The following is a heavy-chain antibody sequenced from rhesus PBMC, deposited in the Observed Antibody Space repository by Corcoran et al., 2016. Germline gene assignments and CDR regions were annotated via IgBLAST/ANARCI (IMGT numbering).Heavy chain of an antibody. J-gene: IGHJ6*01. Sequence: QLQLQESGPGLVKPSETLSLTCAVSGYSISSGYDWSWIRQPPGKGLEWIGYIYGSSGSTNYNPSLKDRVTISKDTSKNQFYLKLNSVTAADAAVYYCARAGAVIYGLDSWGQGVVVTVSS. CDR2: IYGSSGST. D-gene: IGHD1-44*02. V-gene: IGHV4-127*01. CDR3: ARAGAVIYGLDS. CDR1: GYSISSGYD.